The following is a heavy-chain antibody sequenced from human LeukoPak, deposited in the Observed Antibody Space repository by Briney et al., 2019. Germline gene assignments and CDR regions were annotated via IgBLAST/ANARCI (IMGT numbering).Heavy chain of an antibody. CDR3: ATYSGNNGDIAY. CDR2: IHSSGTTK. D-gene: IGHD1-26*01. J-gene: IGHJ4*02. V-gene: IGHV3-48*03. Sequence: GGSLRLSCAASGFTFSSFEMNWVRQAPGKGLEWISYIHSSGTTKLYADSVKGRFTISRDNAKNSLYLQMNSLTDEDTTLYYCATYSGNNGDIAYWGQGTLVTASS. CDR1: GFTFSSFE.